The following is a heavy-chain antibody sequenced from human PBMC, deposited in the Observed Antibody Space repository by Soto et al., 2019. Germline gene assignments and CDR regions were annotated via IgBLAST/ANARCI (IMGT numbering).Heavy chain of an antibody. V-gene: IGHV4-59*01. CDR3: ARVRITGTTPNGNWFDP. D-gene: IGHD1-7*01. CDR2: IYYSGST. CDR1: GGSFSSYY. J-gene: IGHJ5*02. Sequence: SETLSLTCAVYGGSFSSYYWSWIRQPPGKGLEWIGYIYYSGSTNYNPSLKSRVTISVDTSKNQFSLKLSSVTAADTAVYYCARVRITGTTPNGNWFDPWGQGTLVTVSS.